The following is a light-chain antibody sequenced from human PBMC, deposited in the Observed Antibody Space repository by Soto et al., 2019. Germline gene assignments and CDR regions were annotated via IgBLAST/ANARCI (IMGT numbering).Light chain of an antibody. Sequence: QSALTQPPSASGSPGQSVTISCAGTSSDVGSYNHVSWYQQHPGKAPKLMIYEVTKRPSGVPDRFSDSRSSNTDSLTVSGLQAEDEADYYCCSYAGSNNLVFGTGTKVTVL. V-gene: IGLV2-8*01. CDR1: SSDVGSYNH. CDR3: CSYAGSNNLV. CDR2: EVT. J-gene: IGLJ1*01.